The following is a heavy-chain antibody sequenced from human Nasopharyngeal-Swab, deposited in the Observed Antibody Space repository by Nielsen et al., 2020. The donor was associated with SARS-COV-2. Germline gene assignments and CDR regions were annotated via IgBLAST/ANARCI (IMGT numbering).Heavy chain of an antibody. CDR1: GGSVSSGSYY. J-gene: IGHJ3*02. CDR3: ARRTMIVVPHAFDI. Sequence: GSLRLSCTVSGGSVSSGSYYWSWIRQPPGKGLEWIGYIYYSGSTNYNPSLKSRVTISVDTSKNQFSLKLSSVTAADTAVYYCARRTMIVVPHAFDIWGQGTMVTVSS. V-gene: IGHV4-61*01. CDR2: IYYSGST. D-gene: IGHD3-22*01.